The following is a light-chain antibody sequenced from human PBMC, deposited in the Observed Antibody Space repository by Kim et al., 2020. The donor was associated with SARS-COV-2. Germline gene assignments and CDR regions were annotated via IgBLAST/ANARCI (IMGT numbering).Light chain of an antibody. V-gene: IGLV2-14*03. CDR3: SSYTSTDTYV. J-gene: IGLJ1*01. CDR2: DVS. Sequence: QSVLTQPASVSGSPGQSITISCTGTSSDVGYHNYVSWYQHHPGKAPELIIFDVSKRPSRISNRFSGSKSGDTASLTISGLQAEDEADYYCSSYTSTDTYVFGSGTKVTVL. CDR1: SSDVGYHNY.